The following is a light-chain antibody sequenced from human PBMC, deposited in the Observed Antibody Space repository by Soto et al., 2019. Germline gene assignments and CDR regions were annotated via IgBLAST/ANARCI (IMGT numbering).Light chain of an antibody. J-gene: IGKJ1*01. Sequence: EIVLTQSPATLSLSPGERATLSCRASQSVSTYLAWYQQKPRQAPRLLIYDVSDRATGIPAMFSGSGSGTNFTLTISGLEPEDFAVYYCQHRSGWPPWTFGQGTKVQI. CDR2: DVS. V-gene: IGKV3-11*01. CDR1: QSVSTY. CDR3: QHRSGWPPWT.